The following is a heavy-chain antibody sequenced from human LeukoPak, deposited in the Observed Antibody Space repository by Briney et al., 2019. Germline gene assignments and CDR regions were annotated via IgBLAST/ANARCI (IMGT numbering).Heavy chain of an antibody. CDR1: GFTFSSYE. CDR3: AREGRSGYDLTGYYGMDV. D-gene: IGHD5-12*01. J-gene: IGHJ6*04. CDR2: ISSSGSTI. Sequence: GGSLRLSCAASGFTFSSYEMNWVRQAPGKGLEWVSYISSSGSTIYYADSVKGRFTISRDNAKNSLYVQMNSLRAEDTAVYYCAREGRSGYDLTGYYGMDVWGKGTTVTVS. V-gene: IGHV3-48*03.